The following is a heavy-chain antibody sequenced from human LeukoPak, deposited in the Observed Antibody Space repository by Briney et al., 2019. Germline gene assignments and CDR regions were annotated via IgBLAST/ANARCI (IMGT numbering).Heavy chain of an antibody. D-gene: IGHD6-13*01. Sequence: ASVKVSCKVSGYTLTELSMHWVRQAPGKGLEWMGGFDPEDGETIYAQKFQGRVTMTEDTSTDTAYMELSSLRSEDTAVYYCATVRIAAAGNPFDYWGQRTLVTVSS. CDR1: GYTLTELS. J-gene: IGHJ4*02. CDR3: ATVRIAAAGNPFDY. V-gene: IGHV1-24*01. CDR2: FDPEDGET.